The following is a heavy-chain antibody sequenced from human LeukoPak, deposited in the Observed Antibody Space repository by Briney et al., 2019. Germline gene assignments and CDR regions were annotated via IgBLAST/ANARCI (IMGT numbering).Heavy chain of an antibody. J-gene: IGHJ4*02. CDR2: ISASETSI. V-gene: IGHV3-48*03. CDR1: GFTFSLYN. D-gene: IGHD6-19*01. CDR3: VRDNLENQWLERSY. Sequence: GGSLRLSCAASGFTFSLYNMNWVRQAPGKGLEWVSQISASETSIEYADSVRGRFTISRGNVKNSVYQQMNSLRAEDTAIYYCVRDNLENQWLERSYWGQGTLVTVSS.